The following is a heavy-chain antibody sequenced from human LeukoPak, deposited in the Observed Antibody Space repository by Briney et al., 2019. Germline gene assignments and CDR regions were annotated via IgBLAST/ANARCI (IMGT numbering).Heavy chain of an antibody. Sequence: GRSLRLSCAASGFTFSSHWMSWVRQAPGKGLEWVANIKHDGSEKYYVGSVKGRFTISRDNAKNSLYLQMNSLRAEDTAVYYCALYNWNSKRDLDYWGQGTLVTVSS. V-gene: IGHV3-7*05. CDR2: IKHDGSEK. CDR3: ALYNWNSKRDLDY. D-gene: IGHD1-7*01. J-gene: IGHJ4*02. CDR1: GFTFSSHW.